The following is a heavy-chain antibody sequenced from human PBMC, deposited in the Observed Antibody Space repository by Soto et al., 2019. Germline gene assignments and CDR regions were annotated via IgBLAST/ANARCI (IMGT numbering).Heavy chain of an antibody. J-gene: IGHJ6*02. V-gene: IGHV3-73*01. Sequence: GGSLRLSCAASGFTFSGSAMHWVRQASGKGLEWVGRIRSKANSYATAYAASVKDRFTISRDDSKNTAYLQMNSLKTEDMAVYYCNRHPKFGFYYGMDVWGQGITVTVSS. CDR2: IRSKANSYAT. D-gene: IGHD3-3*01. CDR1: GFTFSGSA. CDR3: NRHPKFGFYYGMDV.